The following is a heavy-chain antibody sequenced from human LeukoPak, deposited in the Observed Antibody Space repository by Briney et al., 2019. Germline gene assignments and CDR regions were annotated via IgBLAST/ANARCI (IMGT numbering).Heavy chain of an antibody. D-gene: IGHD3-22*01. CDR3: ARGILWAWGRLYDSSGYFDY. Sequence: GGSLRLSCAASGFTFSTYSMNWVRQAPGKGLEWVSGIGGSGTRTYYADSVKGRFTISRDNSKNTLYLQMNSLRAEDTAVYYCARGILWAWGRLYDSSGYFDYWGQGTLVTVSS. CDR1: GFTFSTYS. J-gene: IGHJ4*02. V-gene: IGHV3-23*01. CDR2: IGGSGTRT.